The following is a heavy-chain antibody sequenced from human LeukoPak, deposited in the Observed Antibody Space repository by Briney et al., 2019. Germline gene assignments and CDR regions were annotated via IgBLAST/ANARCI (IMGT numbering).Heavy chain of an antibody. V-gene: IGHV4-34*01. D-gene: IGHD3-22*01. J-gene: IGHJ5*01. CDR1: GGSISTYY. CDR3: VRGGYWTFDS. Sequence: SETLSLTCTLSGGSISTYYWSWIRQPPGKGLEWIGEIHDSGRTNYNPSLKSRVTISVDTSKNQFSLKLSSVIAADTAVYFCVRGGYWTFDSWGQGILVTVSS. CDR2: IHDSGRT.